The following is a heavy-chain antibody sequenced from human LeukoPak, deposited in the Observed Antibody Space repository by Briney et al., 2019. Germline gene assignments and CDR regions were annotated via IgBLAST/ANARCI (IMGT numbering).Heavy chain of an antibody. CDR2: INHSGST. Sequence: SETLSLTCAVYGGSFSGYYWSWIRQPPGKGLEWIGEINHSGSTNYNPSLKSRVTISVDTSKNQFSLKLSSVTAADTAVYYCARGPRWLRSGIDYWGRGTQVTVSS. V-gene: IGHV4-34*01. CDR1: GGSFSGYY. CDR3: ARGPRWLRSGIDY. D-gene: IGHD5-12*01. J-gene: IGHJ4*02.